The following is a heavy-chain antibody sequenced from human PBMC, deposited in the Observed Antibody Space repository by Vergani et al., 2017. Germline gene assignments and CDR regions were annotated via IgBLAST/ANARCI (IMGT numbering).Heavy chain of an antibody. CDR1: GFSLSNARMG. D-gene: IGHD3-3*01. Sequence: QVTLKESGPVLVKPTETLTLTCTVSGFSLSNARMGVSWIRQPPGKALEWLAHIFSNDEKSYSTSLKSRLTISKDTSKSQVVLTMTNKDPVDTATYYCGRFHFRWTYFWGGPSCYFYYGMDVWGQXP. CDR3: GRFHFRWTYFWGGPSCYFYYGMDV. CDR2: IFSNDEK. J-gene: IGHJ6*02. V-gene: IGHV2-26*01.